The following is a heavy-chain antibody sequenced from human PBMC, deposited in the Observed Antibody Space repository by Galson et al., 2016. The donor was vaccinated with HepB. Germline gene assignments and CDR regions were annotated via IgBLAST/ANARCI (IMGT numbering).Heavy chain of an antibody. V-gene: IGHV3-21*01. Sequence: LRLSCAGSGFMFKDYSMNWVRQAPGKGLEWVSSIDSTSTYIYYGDSLEGRFTISRDHAKNSLYLQMTSLRAEDTAVYYCVRETHKKWLGSPTPWGQGTLVTVSS. J-gene: IGHJ5*02. D-gene: IGHD6-19*01. CDR2: IDSTSTYI. CDR1: GFMFKDYS. CDR3: VRETHKKWLGSPTP.